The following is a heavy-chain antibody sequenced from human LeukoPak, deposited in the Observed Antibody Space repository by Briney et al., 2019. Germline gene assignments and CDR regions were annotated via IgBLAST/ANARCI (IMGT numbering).Heavy chain of an antibody. J-gene: IGHJ4*02. Sequence: ASVKVSCKASGGTFSKYAFSWVRQAPGQGLEWMGGIIPIFGTTKYAQKFQGRVTITADESTTTAYMELSSLRSEDTAVYYCARVRSGSGSYLGYWGQGTLVTVSS. CDR3: ARVRSGSGSYLGY. V-gene: IGHV1-69*13. CDR2: IIPIFGTT. D-gene: IGHD1-26*01. CDR1: GGTFSKYA.